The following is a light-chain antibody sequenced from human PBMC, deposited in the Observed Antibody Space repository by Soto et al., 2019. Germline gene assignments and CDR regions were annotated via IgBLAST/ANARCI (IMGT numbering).Light chain of an antibody. Sequence: EIVLTQSPATLSLSPGERATLSCRGIHSFSSYLAWYQQKPGQAPRLLIYDASNKATGIPARFSGSGSGTDFTLPISSLEPEDFAVYYCQQRSNWPRTFGQGTKVDIK. CDR1: HSFSSY. V-gene: IGKV3-11*01. CDR3: QQRSNWPRT. J-gene: IGKJ1*01. CDR2: DAS.